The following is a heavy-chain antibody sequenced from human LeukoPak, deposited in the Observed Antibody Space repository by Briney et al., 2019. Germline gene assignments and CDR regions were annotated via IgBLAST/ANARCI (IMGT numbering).Heavy chain of an antibody. CDR3: ARENYDYVWGSYRPFDY. J-gene: IGHJ4*02. V-gene: IGHV3-33*08. Sequence: GGPLRLSCAASGFTFSSYGMHWVRQAPGKGLEWVAVIWYDGSNKYYADSVKGRFTISRDNSKNTLYLQMNSLRAEDTAVYYCARENYDYVWGSYRPFDYWGQGTLVTVSS. CDR1: GFTFSSYG. CDR2: IWYDGSNK. D-gene: IGHD3-16*02.